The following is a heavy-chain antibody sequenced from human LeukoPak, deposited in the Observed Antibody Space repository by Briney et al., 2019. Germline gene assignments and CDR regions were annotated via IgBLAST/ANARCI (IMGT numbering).Heavy chain of an antibody. Sequence: GGSLRLSCAASGFAFSDYWMSWVRQAPGKGLDWVSVISGSAGKIRYAGSVKGRFTISRDNSENTVYLQMNNLRAEDTAVYYCAGRVTGYSSGYVYWGQGTLVTVSS. J-gene: IGHJ4*02. CDR3: AGRVTGYSSGYVY. CDR2: ISGSAGKI. V-gene: IGHV3-23*01. D-gene: IGHD5-18*01. CDR1: GFAFSDYW.